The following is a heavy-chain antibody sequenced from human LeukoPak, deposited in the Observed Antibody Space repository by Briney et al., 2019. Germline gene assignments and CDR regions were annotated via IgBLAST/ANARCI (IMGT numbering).Heavy chain of an antibody. CDR3: ARGFLEWLPIDY. CDR2: IYYSGSA. CDR1: GGSISSGDYY. D-gene: IGHD3-3*01. J-gene: IGHJ4*02. Sequence: PSETLSLTCSVSGGSISSGDYYWSWIRQPPGKGLEWIGYIYYSGSAYYNPSLKSRVTISVDTSKNQFSLKLSSVTAADTAVYYCARGFLEWLPIDYWGQGTLVTVSS. V-gene: IGHV4-30-4*08.